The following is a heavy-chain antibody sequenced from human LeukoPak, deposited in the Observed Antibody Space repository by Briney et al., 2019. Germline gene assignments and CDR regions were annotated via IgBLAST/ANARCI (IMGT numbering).Heavy chain of an antibody. CDR3: ARGSGYSSGWYIWYFDY. J-gene: IGHJ4*02. V-gene: IGHV4-34*01. Sequence: SETLSLTCAVYGGSFSGYYWSWIRQPPGKGLEWIGEINHSGSTNYNPSLKSRVTISVDTSKNQFSLKLSSVTTADTAVYYCARGSGYSSGWYIWYFDYWAREPWSPSPQ. D-gene: IGHD6-19*01. CDR2: INHSGST. CDR1: GGSFSGYY.